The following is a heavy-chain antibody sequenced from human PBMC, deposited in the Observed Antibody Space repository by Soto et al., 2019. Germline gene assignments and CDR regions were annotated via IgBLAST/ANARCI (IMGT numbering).Heavy chain of an antibody. J-gene: IGHJ6*02. Sequence: QVQLVESGGGVVQPGRSLRLSCEASGFIFSSYGMHWVRQAPGQGLVWVALITYDGSNADYADSVKGRFTISRDDSENTLYLQMNSLRSEDTALYYCARDRGYQLRLDYGMDVWGQGTTVTVSS. CDR1: GFIFSSYG. D-gene: IGHD2-2*01. CDR3: ARDRGYQLRLDYGMDV. V-gene: IGHV3-30*03. CDR2: ITYDGSNA.